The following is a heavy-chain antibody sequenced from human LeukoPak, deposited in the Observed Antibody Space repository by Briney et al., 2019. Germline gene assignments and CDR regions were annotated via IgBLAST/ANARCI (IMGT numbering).Heavy chain of an antibody. CDR1: GFAFNTFG. V-gene: IGHV3-30*18. CDR3: AKDRIVGATRFLDF. CDR2: TSFDGSNT. Sequence: GKSLRLPCAASGFAFNTFGMHWVRQAPGKGLEWVATTSFDGSNTYFSDSVRGRFTIPRDNSRNTLFLQMSSLSAEDTAVYYCAKDRIVGATRFLDFWGQGTLVTVSS. J-gene: IGHJ4*02. D-gene: IGHD1-26*01.